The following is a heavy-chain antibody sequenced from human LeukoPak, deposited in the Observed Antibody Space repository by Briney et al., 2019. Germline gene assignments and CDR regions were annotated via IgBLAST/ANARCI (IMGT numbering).Heavy chain of an antibody. D-gene: IGHD2-8*01. CDR2: IDPSGGST. Sequence: GASVKVSCKASGYNFISYYMHWVRQAPGQGLEWMGIIDPSGGSTSYAKKFQDRVTMTRDTSTSTVYMELSSLKSEDTAVYYCAREDVVLVDAVRYYYYGMDVWGQGTTVTVSS. CDR3: AREDVVLVDAVRYYYYGMDV. J-gene: IGHJ6*02. CDR1: GYNFISYY. V-gene: IGHV1-46*01.